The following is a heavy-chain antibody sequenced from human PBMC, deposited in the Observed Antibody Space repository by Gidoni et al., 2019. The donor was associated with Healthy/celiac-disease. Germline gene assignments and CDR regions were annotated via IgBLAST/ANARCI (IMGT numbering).Heavy chain of an antibody. CDR1: SISSSSYY. CDR2: IYYSGST. V-gene: IGHV4-39*07. D-gene: IGHD1-26*01. CDR3: AREINIVGATNWFDP. J-gene: IGHJ5*02. Sequence: SISSSSYYWGWIRQPPGKGLEWIGSIYYSGSTYYNPSLKSRVTISVDTSKNQFSLKLSSVTAADTAVYYCAREINIVGATNWFDPWGQGTLVTVSS.